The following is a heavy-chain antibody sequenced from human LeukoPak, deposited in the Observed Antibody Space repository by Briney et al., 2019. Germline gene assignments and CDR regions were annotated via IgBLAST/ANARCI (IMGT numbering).Heavy chain of an antibody. D-gene: IGHD6-13*01. CDR2: INHSGST. CDR1: GGSFSGYY. Sequence: PSETLSLTCAVYGGSFSGYYWSWIRQPPGKGLEWIGEINHSGSTNYNPSLKSRVTISVDTSKNQFSLKLSSVTAADTAVYYCARGLVSRGLRYSSSLDYWGQGTLVTVSS. J-gene: IGHJ4*02. V-gene: IGHV4-34*01. CDR3: ARGLVSRGLRYSSSLDY.